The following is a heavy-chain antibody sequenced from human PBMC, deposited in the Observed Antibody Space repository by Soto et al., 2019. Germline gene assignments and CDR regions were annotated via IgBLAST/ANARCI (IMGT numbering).Heavy chain of an antibody. V-gene: IGHV5-51*01. CDR2: IYPGDSDT. CDR3: ARTSAAGKYYYGMDV. Sequence: GESLKISCKGSGYSFTSYWIGWVRQMPGKGLEWMGIIYPGDSDTRYSPSFQGQVTRSADKSISTAYLQWSSLKASDTAMYYCARTSAAGKYYYGMDVWGQGTTVTVSS. J-gene: IGHJ6*02. CDR1: GYSFTSYW. D-gene: IGHD6-13*01.